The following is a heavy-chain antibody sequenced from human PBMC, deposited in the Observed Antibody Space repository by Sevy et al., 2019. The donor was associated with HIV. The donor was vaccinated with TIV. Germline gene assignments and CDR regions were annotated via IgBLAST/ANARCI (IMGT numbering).Heavy chain of an antibody. Sequence: SDTLSLTCAVYDGSFSGYYWNWIRQSPGKGLEWIGEINHSGSTHYNPSLKSRVTISVDTSKNQFSLRLNSVTAADTAVYYCARAPPVVVVPGAPSWFDPWGQGTLVTVSS. J-gene: IGHJ5*02. CDR1: DGSFSGYY. CDR2: INHSGST. CDR3: ARAPPVVVVPGAPSWFDP. V-gene: IGHV4-34*01. D-gene: IGHD2-2*01.